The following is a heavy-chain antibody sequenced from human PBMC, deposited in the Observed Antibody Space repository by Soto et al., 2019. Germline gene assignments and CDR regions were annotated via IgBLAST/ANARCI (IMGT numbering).Heavy chain of an antibody. CDR3: ARTPRAQMIVLEAATRFDY. CDR1: GYTFTTYG. J-gene: IGHJ4*02. Sequence: ASVKVSCKASGYTFTTYGFNWVRQAPGQGLEWLGWISPYNGDTNYAQNFQGRVALTTDTSTSTAYMELRSLTSDDTAVYYCARTPRAQMIVLEAATRFDYWGQGTLVTVSS. D-gene: IGHD2-15*01. V-gene: IGHV1-18*04. CDR2: ISPYNGDT.